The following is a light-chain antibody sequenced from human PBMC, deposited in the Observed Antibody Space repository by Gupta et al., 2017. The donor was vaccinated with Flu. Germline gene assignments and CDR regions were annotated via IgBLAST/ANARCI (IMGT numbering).Light chain of an antibody. CDR3: QQYCNSPWT. CDR2: GTS. J-gene: IGKJ1*01. CDR1: QSISRSS. Sequence: EIVFTHSPGTLSLSPGERATLSCRASQSISRSSIAWYQQNPGQAPRLLIYGTSRRANGLPDRFSGSGSGTYFTLTVRILDPEDFAVYYCQQYCNSPWTFGQGTKVEIK. V-gene: IGKV3-20*01.